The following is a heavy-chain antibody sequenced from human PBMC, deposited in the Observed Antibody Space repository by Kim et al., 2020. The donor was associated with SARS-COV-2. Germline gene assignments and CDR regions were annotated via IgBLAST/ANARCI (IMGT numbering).Heavy chain of an antibody. D-gene: IGHD6-6*01. Sequence: SETLSLTCAVSGGSISSGGYSWSWIRQPPGKGLEWIGYIYHSGSTYYNPSLKSRVTISVDRSKNQFSLKLSSVTAADTAVYYCARGPAARPEVKDYWGQGTLVTVSS. V-gene: IGHV4-30-2*01. CDR1: GGSISSGGYS. J-gene: IGHJ4*02. CDR2: IYHSGST. CDR3: ARGPAARPEVKDY.